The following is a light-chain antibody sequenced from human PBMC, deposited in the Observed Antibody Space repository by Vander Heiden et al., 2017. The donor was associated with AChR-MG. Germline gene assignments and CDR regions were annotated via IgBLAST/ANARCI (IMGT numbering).Light chain of an antibody. J-gene: IGKJ2*01. Sequence: EIVTTQPPATLSLSPGERATLSCRASQSVDSNLAWYQQKPGQAPRLLIYRASTRATGIPARFSGSGSGTEFTLTISSLQAADVAVYYCHQFHNWYTFGQGTKLEIK. CDR3: HQFHNWYT. V-gene: IGKV3-15*01. CDR1: QSVDSN. CDR2: RAS.